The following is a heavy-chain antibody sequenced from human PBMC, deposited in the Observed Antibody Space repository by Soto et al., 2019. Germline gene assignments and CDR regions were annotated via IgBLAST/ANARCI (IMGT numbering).Heavy chain of an antibody. Sequence: GGSLRLSCAASGFTFSSYGTNWVRQAPGKGLEWGAIIWYDGSLEYYADSVKGRFTISRDNSKNTLYLQMNSLRVEDTAVYYCAKPSYDFWSGYYHPFDYWGQGT. D-gene: IGHD3-3*01. CDR3: AKPSYDFWSGYYHPFDY. V-gene: IGHV3-33*03. CDR2: IWYDGSLE. J-gene: IGHJ4*02. CDR1: GFTFSSYG.